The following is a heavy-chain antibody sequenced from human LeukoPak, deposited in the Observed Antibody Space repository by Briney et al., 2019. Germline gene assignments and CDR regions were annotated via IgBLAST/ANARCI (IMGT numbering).Heavy chain of an antibody. Sequence: SETLSLTCAVYGGSFSGYYWSWIRQPPGKGLEWIGEINHSGSTNYNPSLKSRVTISVDTSKNQFSLKLSSVTAADTAVYYCAGAVTVTTYYYYYYGMDVWGQGTTVTVSS. V-gene: IGHV4-34*01. J-gene: IGHJ6*02. CDR3: AGAVTVTTYYYYYYGMDV. CDR1: GGSFSGYY. CDR2: INHSGST. D-gene: IGHD4-17*01.